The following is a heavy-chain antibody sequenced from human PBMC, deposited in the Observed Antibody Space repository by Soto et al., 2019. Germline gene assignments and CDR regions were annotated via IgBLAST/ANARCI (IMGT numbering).Heavy chain of an antibody. D-gene: IGHD5-18*01. CDR3: ARDQRGYNYGPFDY. Sequence: QVHLVESGGGVVQPGRSLRLSCAASGFIFSTYTMHWVRQAPGKGLEWVALISFDGNNEYSADSVKGRFTISRDNSKNMLYLQMSSLTVEDTAMYFCARDQRGYNYGPFDYWGQGTLVTVSS. CDR2: ISFDGNNE. J-gene: IGHJ4*02. CDR1: GFIFSTYT. V-gene: IGHV3-30-3*01.